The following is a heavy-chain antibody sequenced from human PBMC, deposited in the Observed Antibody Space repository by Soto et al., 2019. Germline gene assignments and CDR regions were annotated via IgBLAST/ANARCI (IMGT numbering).Heavy chain of an antibody. J-gene: IGHJ4*02. V-gene: IGHV4-39*01. CDR3: ARLPSGYSYGYGGFDY. D-gene: IGHD5-18*01. CDR1: GGSISSSSYY. CDR2: IYYSGST. Sequence: PSETLSLTCTVSGGSISSSSYYWGWIRQPPGKGLEWIGSIYYSGSTYYNPSLKSRVTISVDTSKNQFSLKLSSVTAADTAVYYCARLPSGYSYGYGGFDYWGQGTLVTVS.